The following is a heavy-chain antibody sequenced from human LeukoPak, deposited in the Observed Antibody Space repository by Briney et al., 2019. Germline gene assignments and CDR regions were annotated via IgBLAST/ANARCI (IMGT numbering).Heavy chain of an antibody. CDR1: GGSISSGDYY. V-gene: IGHV4-30-4*01. D-gene: IGHD5-18*01. CDR2: IYYSGST. J-gene: IGHJ4*02. CDR3: ARNSGEIQPFYY. Sequence: SETLSLTCTVSGGSISSGDYYWSWIRQPPGKGLEWIGYIYYSGSTYYNPSLKSRVTISVDTSKNQFSLKLSSVTAADTAVYYLARNSGEIQPFYYLGQGTLVTVSS.